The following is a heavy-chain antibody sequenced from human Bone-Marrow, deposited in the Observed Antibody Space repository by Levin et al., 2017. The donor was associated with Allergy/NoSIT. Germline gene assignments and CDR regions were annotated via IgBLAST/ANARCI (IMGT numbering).Heavy chain of an antibody. J-gene: IGHJ4*02. D-gene: IGHD3-22*01. V-gene: IGHV1-18*01. CDR3: ARDYDSSGDADY. Sequence: GASVKVSCKTYGYTFTTNGISWVRQAPGQGLEWMGWISGYNDNRKYVQKFQGRVTMTTDTSTSTAYMELRSLRSDDTAMYYCARDYDSSGDADYWGQGTLVTVSS. CDR2: ISGYNDNR. CDR1: GYTFTTNG.